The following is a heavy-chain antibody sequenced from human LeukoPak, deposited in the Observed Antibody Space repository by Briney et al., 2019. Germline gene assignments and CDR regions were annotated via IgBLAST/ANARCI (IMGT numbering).Heavy chain of an antibody. Sequence: GGSLRLSCAASGFTFSNYAMHWVRQAPGKGLEYVSAISSNGGSTYYAHSVKGRFTISRDNSKNTLYLQMGSLRAEDMAVYYCARDRIEHSWNYFSFRFDIWGQGTMVTVSS. J-gene: IGHJ3*02. D-gene: IGHD1-7*01. CDR1: GFTFSNYA. CDR2: ISSNGGST. CDR3: ARDRIEHSWNYFSFRFDI. V-gene: IGHV3-64*01.